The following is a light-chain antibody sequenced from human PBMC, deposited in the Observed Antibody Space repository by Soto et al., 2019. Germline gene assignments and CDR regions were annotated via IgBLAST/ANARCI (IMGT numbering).Light chain of an antibody. CDR3: QQYNNWPWT. V-gene: IGKV3-15*01. CDR2: SAS. J-gene: IGKJ1*01. CDR1: QSISDS. Sequence: EIFMTQSPSTLSVSAGGIATLSFSSSQSISDSLAWYQQKPGQAPRLLIYSASRRATGFPGRFSGSGSGTDFTLTIISLQSEDLAVYYCQQYNNWPWTFGQATKLDI.